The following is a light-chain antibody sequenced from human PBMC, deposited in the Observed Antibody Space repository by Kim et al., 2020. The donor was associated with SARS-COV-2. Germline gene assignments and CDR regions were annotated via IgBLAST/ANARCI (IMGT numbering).Light chain of an antibody. Sequence: SSDLTQDPAVSVALGQTVRITCQGDSLRSYYASWYQQKPGQAPVLVIYGKNNRPSGIPDRFSGSSSGNTASLTITGAQAEDEADYYCNSRDSSGNHLWVFGGGTQLTVL. J-gene: IGLJ3*02. CDR1: SLRSYY. CDR2: GKN. CDR3: NSRDSSGNHLWV. V-gene: IGLV3-19*01.